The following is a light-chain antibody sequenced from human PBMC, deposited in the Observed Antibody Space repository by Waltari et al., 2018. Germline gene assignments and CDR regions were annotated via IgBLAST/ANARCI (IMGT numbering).Light chain of an antibody. CDR1: NIGDRT. J-gene: IGLJ2*01. Sequence: SYVLTQPPSVSVAPGKTAMITGGADNIGDRTVHWYQQRPGQAPVLVVVDDSDRPSGIPERFSGSNSGYTATLTISRVEAGDEADYSCQVWDDSSDHVVFGGGTKLTVL. CDR3: QVWDDSSDHVV. CDR2: DDS. V-gene: IGLV3-21*03.